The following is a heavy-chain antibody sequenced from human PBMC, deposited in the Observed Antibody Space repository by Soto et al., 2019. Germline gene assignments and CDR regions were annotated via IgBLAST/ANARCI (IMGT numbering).Heavy chain of an antibody. D-gene: IGHD6-13*01. Sequence: EVQLLESGGGLVKPGGSLRLSCAASGFNFRSYGLSWVRQAPGKGLEWVSDISGSGSVTNYAYSVKGRFIISRDNSNNTLTLQMDSLRAEDTAVYYCAKGGVAAARGYFDHWGQGTRVTVSS. J-gene: IGHJ4*02. CDR3: AKGGVAAARGYFDH. CDR2: ISGSGSVT. V-gene: IGHV3-23*01. CDR1: GFNFRSYG.